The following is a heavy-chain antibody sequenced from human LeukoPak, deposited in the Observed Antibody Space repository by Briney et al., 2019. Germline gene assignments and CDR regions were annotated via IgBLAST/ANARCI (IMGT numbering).Heavy chain of an antibody. CDR2: IWYDGSNT. J-gene: IGHJ4*02. Sequence: GGSLRLSCAAPVFTSGSYGMHWVRHAPGKGLEWGAVIWYDGSNTYYTDSVKGRFTISRDNSKNKLYLQMDSLSAEDAAVYYCAKEQRYCSGGSCYCGGFDYWGQGTLVTVSS. V-gene: IGHV3-33*06. CDR1: VFTSGSYG. D-gene: IGHD2-15*01. CDR3: AKEQRYCSGGSCYCGGFDY.